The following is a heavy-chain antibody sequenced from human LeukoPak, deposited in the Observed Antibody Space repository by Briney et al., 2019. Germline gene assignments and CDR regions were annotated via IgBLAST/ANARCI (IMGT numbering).Heavy chain of an antibody. V-gene: IGHV4-59*01. Sequence: SETLSLTCTVSGGSISSYYWSWIRQPPGKGLEWIGYICYSGSTNYNPSLKSRVTISVDTSKNQFSLKLSSVTAADTAVYYCARYSSGWYKFFDYWGQGTLVTVSS. CDR3: ARYSSGWYKFFDY. J-gene: IGHJ4*02. CDR2: ICYSGST. CDR1: GGSISSYY. D-gene: IGHD6-19*01.